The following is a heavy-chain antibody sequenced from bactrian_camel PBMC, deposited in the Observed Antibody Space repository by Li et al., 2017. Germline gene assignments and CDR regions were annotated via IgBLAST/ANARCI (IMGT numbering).Heavy chain of an antibody. D-gene: IGHD6*01. J-gene: IGHJ6*01. V-gene: IGHV3S63*01. CDR2: IRPSYGST. Sequence: QVQLVESGGGSVQAGGSLRLSCVASGVTFSRACMGWFRQAPGKEREGVARIRPSYGSTYYADSVKGRFTISKDNAKNTVYLQMNSLQPEDTAMYYCAARSSDPLGNSCRTGSGFGYWGQGTQVTVS. CDR3: AARSSDPLGNSCRTGSGFGY. CDR1: GVTFSRAC.